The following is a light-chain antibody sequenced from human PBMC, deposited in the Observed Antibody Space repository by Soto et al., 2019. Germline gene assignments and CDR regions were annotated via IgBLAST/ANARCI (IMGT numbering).Light chain of an antibody. CDR3: MQALQTLLT. CDR2: LGS. V-gene: IGKV2-28*01. J-gene: IGKJ4*01. Sequence: DIVLTQSPLSLPVTPGEPASISCRSSQSLLHTNGYNYLDWYVQKPGQSPQLLIYLGSTRASGVPDRFSGSGSGTDFTLKISRVEADDVGVYYCMQALQTLLTFGGGTKVEIK. CDR1: QSLLHTNGYNY.